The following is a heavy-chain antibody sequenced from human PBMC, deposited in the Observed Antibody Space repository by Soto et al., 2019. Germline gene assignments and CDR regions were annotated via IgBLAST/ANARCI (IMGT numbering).Heavy chain of an antibody. CDR3: ASPGGSGWHGTMAFDY. CDR1: GGSISISSYY. Sequence: PSDTLSLTCTVSGGSISISSYYWGWILHPPGKGLEWIGSIYYSGSTYYNPSLKSRVTISVDTSKNQFSLKLSSVTAADTAVYYCASPGGSGWHGTMAFDYWGQGTLVTVSS. CDR2: IYYSGST. V-gene: IGHV4-39*01. J-gene: IGHJ4*02. D-gene: IGHD6-19*01.